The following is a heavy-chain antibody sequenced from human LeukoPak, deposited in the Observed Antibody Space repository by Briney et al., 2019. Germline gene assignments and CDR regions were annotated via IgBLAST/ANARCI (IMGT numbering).Heavy chain of an antibody. CDR2: TNPSTGDT. V-gene: IGHV1-2*02. CDR1: GYRFTDSY. CDR3: VSAYDQ. J-gene: IGHJ5*02. Sequence: ASVKVSCKASGYRFTDSYMHWVRQAPGQGFEWMGWTNPSTGDTKYAKMFQGRVTMTTGASISTAYMELSGLRPADTAIYFCVSAYDQWGQGTLVTVSS.